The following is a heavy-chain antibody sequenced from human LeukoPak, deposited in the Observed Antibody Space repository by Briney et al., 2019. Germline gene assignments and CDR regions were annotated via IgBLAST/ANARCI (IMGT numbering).Heavy chain of an antibody. Sequence: GGSLRLSCAASGFTFRNAWMSWVRQAPGEGLEWVGRSRNKAKSHTTEYAASVKGRFTISRDNSNNSVWLQMNSLKTEDTAVYYCALWSYYYYGLDVWGQGTTVTVSS. CDR3: ALWSYYYYGLDV. CDR2: SRNKAKSHTT. D-gene: IGHD5-18*01. J-gene: IGHJ6*02. CDR1: GFTFRNAW. V-gene: IGHV3-72*01.